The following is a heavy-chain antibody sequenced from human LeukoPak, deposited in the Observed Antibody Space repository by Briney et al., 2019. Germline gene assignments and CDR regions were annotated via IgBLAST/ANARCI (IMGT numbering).Heavy chain of an antibody. CDR2: XXXSGST. D-gene: IGHD3-10*01. J-gene: IGHJ5*02. V-gene: IGHV4-59*08. CDR3: ARHSNYGSGSYYRYWFDP. Sequence: SETLSLTCTVSGGSISSYYWSWIRQPPGKGLXXXXXXXXSGSTNYNPSLKSRVTISVDTSKNQFSLKLSSVTAADTAVYYCARHSNYGSGSYYRYWFDPWGQGTLVTVSS. CDR1: GGSISSYY.